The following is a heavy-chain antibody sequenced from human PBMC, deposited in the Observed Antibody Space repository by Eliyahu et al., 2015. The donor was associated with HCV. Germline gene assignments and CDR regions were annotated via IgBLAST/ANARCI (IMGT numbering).Heavy chain of an antibody. CDR3: ASGGGGIAVAGTGGWFDP. CDR2: IHYSGST. D-gene: IGHD6-19*01. Sequence: QVQLQESGPGLVKPSETLSLTCTVSGGSISSYYWSWIRQPPGKGLEWIGXIHYSGSTNYXPSLKSRVTISLDTSKNQFSLKLSSVTAADTAVYYCASGGGGIAVAGTGGWFDPWGQGTLVTVSS. J-gene: IGHJ5*02. V-gene: IGHV4-59*01. CDR1: GGSISSYY.